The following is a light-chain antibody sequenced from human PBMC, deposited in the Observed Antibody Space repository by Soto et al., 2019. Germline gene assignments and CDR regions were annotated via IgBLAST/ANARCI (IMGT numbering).Light chain of an antibody. V-gene: IGLV3-1*01. Sequence: SYELTQPPSVSVSPGQTASITCSGDKLGDKYACWYQQKPGQSPVLVIYQDSKRPSGIPERFSGSNSGNTATLTISGTPAMDEADYYCQAWDSITRVVFGGGTKRNVL. CDR3: QAWDSITRVV. J-gene: IGLJ2*01. CDR1: KLGDKY. CDR2: QDS.